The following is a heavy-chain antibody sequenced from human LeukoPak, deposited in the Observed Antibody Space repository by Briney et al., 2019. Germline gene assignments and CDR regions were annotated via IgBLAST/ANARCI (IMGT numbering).Heavy chain of an antibody. J-gene: IGHJ6*03. CDR2: ISYDGSNK. D-gene: IGHD1-26*01. V-gene: IGHV3-30*04. Sequence: PGGSLRLSCAASGFTFSSYAMHWVRQAPGKGLEWVVVISYDGSNKNYADSVKGRFTISRDNSKDSLYPRGPRVGAAGFVSYHYIDVWGKGTAVTVSS. CDR1: GFTFSSYA. CDR3: IDV.